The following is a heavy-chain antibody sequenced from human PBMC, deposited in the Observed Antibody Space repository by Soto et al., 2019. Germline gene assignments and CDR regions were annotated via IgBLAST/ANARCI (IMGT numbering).Heavy chain of an antibody. CDR1: GGSISSGDYY. V-gene: IGHV4-30-4*01. CDR3: AREVVDILTGYYHAFDI. CDR2: IYYSGIT. J-gene: IGHJ3*02. Sequence: SETLSLTCTVSGGSISSGDYYWSWIRQPPGKGLEWIGYIYYSGITYYNPSLKSRVTISVDTSKNQFSLKLSSVTAADTAVYYCAREVVDILTGYYHAFDIWGQGTMVTVSS. D-gene: IGHD3-9*01.